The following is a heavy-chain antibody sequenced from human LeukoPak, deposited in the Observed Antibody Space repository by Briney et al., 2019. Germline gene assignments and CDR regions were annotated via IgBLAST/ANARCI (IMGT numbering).Heavy chain of an antibody. Sequence: GGSLRLSCAASGFTFSSYSMNWVRQAPGKGLEWVSRMNDDGSGISYADSVKGRFTISRDNSKNTLYLQMNSLRAEDTAVYYCARVKLWGEWFGDAFDIWGQGTMVTVSS. V-gene: IGHV3-74*01. J-gene: IGHJ3*02. CDR3: ARVKLWGEWFGDAFDI. CDR1: GFTFSSYS. D-gene: IGHD3-10*01. CDR2: MNDDGSGI.